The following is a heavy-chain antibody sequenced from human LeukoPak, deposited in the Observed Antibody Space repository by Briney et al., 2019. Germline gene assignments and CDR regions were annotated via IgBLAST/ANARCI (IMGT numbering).Heavy chain of an antibody. CDR2: ISSRSSYI. Sequence: PGGSLRLSCAASGFTFSSFSMNWVRQAPGKGLEWVSSISSRSSYIYYADSVKGRFTISRDNAKNSLYLQMNSLRAEDTAVYYCARDSGYYDSSGPPDYWGQGTLVTVSS. CDR3: ARDSGYYDSSGPPDY. V-gene: IGHV3-21*01. D-gene: IGHD3-22*01. J-gene: IGHJ4*02. CDR1: GFTFSSFS.